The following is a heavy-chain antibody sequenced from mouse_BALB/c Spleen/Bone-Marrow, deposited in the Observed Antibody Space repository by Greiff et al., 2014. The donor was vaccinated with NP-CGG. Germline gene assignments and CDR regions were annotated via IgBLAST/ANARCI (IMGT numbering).Heavy chain of an antibody. D-gene: IGHD1-1*01. CDR1: GFNIKDTY. CDR2: IDPANGNT. CDR3: ARYYYDSSYFDY. J-gene: IGHJ2*01. Sequence: EVQVVESGAELVKPGASVKLSCTASGFNIKDTYMHWVKQRPEQGLEWIGRIDPANGNTKYDPKFQGKATITADTSSNTAYLQLSSLTSEDTAVYYCARYYYDSSYFDYWGQGTTLTVSS. V-gene: IGHV14-3*02.